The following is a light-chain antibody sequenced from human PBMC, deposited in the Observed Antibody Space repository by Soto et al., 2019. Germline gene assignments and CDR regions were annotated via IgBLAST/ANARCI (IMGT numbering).Light chain of an antibody. CDR3: CSLTTSHTYV. Sequence: QSVLTQTPSASGTPGQRVTISCSGSNSNMGRNYVYWYQQVPGTAPKLLMYRNDVRPSGVPDRITGSKSGTSASLAISGLQADDEADYYCCSLTTSHTYVFGSGTKLTVL. CDR2: RND. J-gene: IGLJ1*01. CDR1: NSNMGRNY. V-gene: IGLV1-47*01.